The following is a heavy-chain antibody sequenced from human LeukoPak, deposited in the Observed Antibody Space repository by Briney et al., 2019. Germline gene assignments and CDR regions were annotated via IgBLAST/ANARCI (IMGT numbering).Heavy chain of an antibody. J-gene: IGHJ4*02. Sequence: SQTLSLTCTVSGGSISRGDYYWSWIRQPPGKGLEWIGEINHSGSTNYNPSLKSRVTISVDTSKNQFSLKLSSVTAADTAVYYCATSGGTLGPTNYFAYWGQGTLVTVSS. CDR1: GGSISRGDYY. V-gene: IGHV4-30-4*08. CDR3: ATSGGTLGPTNYFAY. CDR2: INHSGST. D-gene: IGHD3-16*01.